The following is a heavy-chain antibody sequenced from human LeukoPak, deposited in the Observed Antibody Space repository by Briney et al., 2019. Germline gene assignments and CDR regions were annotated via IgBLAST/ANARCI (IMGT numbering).Heavy chain of an antibody. CDR1: GFTSMNAW. Sequence: PGGSLRLSCAASGFTSMNAWMSWVRQAPGKALEWVARIKSKRDGETTDYAAPVKGRFTISRDDSKNMLYLQMNSLKTEDTALYYCTTDGGVIGQVWLSYWGQGTLVTVSS. CDR3: TTDGGVIGQVWLSY. J-gene: IGHJ4*02. V-gene: IGHV3-15*01. D-gene: IGHD5-18*01. CDR2: IKSKRDGETT.